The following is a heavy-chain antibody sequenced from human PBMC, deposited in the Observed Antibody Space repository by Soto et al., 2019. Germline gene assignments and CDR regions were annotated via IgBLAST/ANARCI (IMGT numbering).Heavy chain of an antibody. CDR2: INPNSGGT. V-gene: IGHV1-2*04. CDR3: ARDGGRGGRSGYFQH. Sequence: ASVKVSCKASGYTFTGYYMHWVRQAPGQGLEWMGWINPNSGGTNYAQKFQGWVTMTRDTSISTAYMELSRLRSDDMAVYYCARDGGRGGRSGYFQHWGQGTLVTVSS. CDR1: GYTFTGYY. D-gene: IGHD3-16*01. J-gene: IGHJ1*01.